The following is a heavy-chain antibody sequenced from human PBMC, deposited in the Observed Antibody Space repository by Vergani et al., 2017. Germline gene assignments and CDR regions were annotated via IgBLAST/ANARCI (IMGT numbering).Heavy chain of an antibody. CDR2: ISSSSSYT. Sequence: QVQLVESGGGLVKPGGSLRLSCAASGFTFSDYYMSWIRQAPGKGVEWVSYISSSSSYTNYADSVKGRFTISRDNAKNSLDLQMNSLRAEDTAVYYCARKQRIAAAAVWFDPWGQGTLVTVSS. D-gene: IGHD6-13*01. CDR1: GFTFSDYY. V-gene: IGHV3-11*05. CDR3: ARKQRIAAAAVWFDP. J-gene: IGHJ5*02.